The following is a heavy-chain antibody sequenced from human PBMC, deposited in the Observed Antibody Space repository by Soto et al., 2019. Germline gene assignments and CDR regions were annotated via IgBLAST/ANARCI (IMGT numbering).Heavy chain of an antibody. CDR1: GIEFSNYA. V-gene: IGHV3-23*01. CDR2: SSASGRSR. Sequence: VGSLRLSCVASGIEFSNYAMSWVRQAPGKGLEWVSISSASGRSRYHADSVKGRFTISRGNSKNTLYLHMTNLRAEDKAVYYCAKDGNWLDVYFDVWGQGTPVTVSS. J-gene: IGHJ4*02. CDR3: AKDGNWLDVYFDV. D-gene: IGHD6-19*01.